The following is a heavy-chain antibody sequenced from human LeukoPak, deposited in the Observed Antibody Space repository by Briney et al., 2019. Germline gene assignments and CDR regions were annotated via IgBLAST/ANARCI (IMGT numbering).Heavy chain of an antibody. Sequence: RSGGSLRLSCAASGFTFDDYGMSWVRQAPGKGLGWVSGINWNGGSTGYADSVKGRFTISRDNAKNSLYLQMNNLRAEDTALYYCARGGYYYDSSGYYYGGVRYFDYWGQGTLVTVSS. CDR3: ARGGYYYDSSGYYYGGVRYFDY. CDR1: GFTFDDYG. J-gene: IGHJ4*02. D-gene: IGHD3-22*01. CDR2: INWNGGST. V-gene: IGHV3-20*04.